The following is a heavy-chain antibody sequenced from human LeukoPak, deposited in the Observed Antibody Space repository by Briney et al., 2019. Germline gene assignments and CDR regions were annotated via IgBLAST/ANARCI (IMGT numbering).Heavy chain of an antibody. V-gene: IGHV3-53*01. D-gene: IGHD6-13*01. CDR1: GFTVSSNY. Sequence: PGGSLRLSCAASGFTVSSNYMSWVRQAPGKGLEWVSVIYSGGSTYYADSVKGRFTISKNTLYLQMNSLRAEDTAVYYCAKDGRVAAAGPYYYYYMDVWGKGTTVTVSS. CDR2: IYSGGST. J-gene: IGHJ6*03. CDR3: AKDGRVAAAGPYYYYYMDV.